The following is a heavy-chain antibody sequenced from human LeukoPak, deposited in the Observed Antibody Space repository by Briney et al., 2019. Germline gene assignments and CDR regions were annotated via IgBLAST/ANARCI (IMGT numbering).Heavy chain of an antibody. D-gene: IGHD1-14*01. CDR1: GFTFSAYT. J-gene: IGHJ4*02. Sequence: GGSLRLSCAASGFTFSAYTMNWVRQAPGKGLEWVASLSSSSSYIYHADSVKGRFTISRDNSKNTLYLQMNSLRAEDTAVYYCAKDPFPTVSKPLDYWGQGTLVTVSS. V-gene: IGHV3-21*04. CDR2: LSSSSSYI. CDR3: AKDPFPTVSKPLDY.